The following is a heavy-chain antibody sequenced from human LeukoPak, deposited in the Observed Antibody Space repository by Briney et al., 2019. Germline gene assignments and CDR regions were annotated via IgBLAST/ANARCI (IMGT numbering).Heavy chain of an antibody. CDR2: IRSKAYGGTT. CDR3: TRRYNYDSSGYYYVRDAFDI. D-gene: IGHD3-22*01. CDR1: EFSVGSNY. Sequence: GGSLRLSCAASEFSVGSNYMTWVRQAPGKGLEWVGFIRSKAYGGTTEYAASVKGRFTISRDDSRSIAYLQMNSLKTEDTAVYYCTRRYNYDSSGYYYVRDAFDIWGQGTMVTVSS. J-gene: IGHJ3*02. V-gene: IGHV3-49*04.